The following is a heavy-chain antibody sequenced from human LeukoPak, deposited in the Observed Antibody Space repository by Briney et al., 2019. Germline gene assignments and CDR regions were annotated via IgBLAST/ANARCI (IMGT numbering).Heavy chain of an antibody. CDR3: ARDYYGSGIPHGIDV. D-gene: IGHD3-10*01. CDR1: GFTFSTYW. Sequence: GGSLRLSCAASGFTFSTYWMSWVRQAPGKGLEWVANINHDGSAKYSVDSVKGRFTISRDNAKNSLYLQMNSLRAEDTAVYYCARDYYGSGIPHGIDVWGPGTTITVSS. V-gene: IGHV3-7*01. J-gene: IGHJ6*02. CDR2: INHDGSAK.